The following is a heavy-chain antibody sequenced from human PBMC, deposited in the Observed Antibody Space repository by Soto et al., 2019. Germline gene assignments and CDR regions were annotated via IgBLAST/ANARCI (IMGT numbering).Heavy chain of an antibody. D-gene: IGHD2-2*02. V-gene: IGHV3-23*01. CDR3: ARGDCSAAGCYIHYYYGMDV. CDR1: GFTFRNYA. J-gene: IGHJ6*02. Sequence: GGSLRLSCAAAGFTFRNYAMSWVRQAPGKGLEWVSAISRSGGTSYYADSVKGRCTISRDNAKNTLYLQMDNLRAEDTAVYYCARGDCSAAGCYIHYYYGMDVWGQGTTVTVSS. CDR2: ISRSGGTS.